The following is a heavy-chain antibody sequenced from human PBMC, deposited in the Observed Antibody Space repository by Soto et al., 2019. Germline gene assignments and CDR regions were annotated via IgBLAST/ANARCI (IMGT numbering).Heavy chain of an antibody. CDR3: ARDRSIAARRDYYFDY. V-gene: IGHV3-33*01. J-gene: IGHJ4*02. Sequence: GGSLRLSCAASGFTFSSYGMHWVRQAPGKGLEWVAVIWYDGSNKYYADSVKGRFTISRGNSKNTLYLQMNSLRAEDTAVYYCARDRSIAARRDYYFDYWGQGTLVTVSS. D-gene: IGHD6-6*01. CDR2: IWYDGSNK. CDR1: GFTFSSYG.